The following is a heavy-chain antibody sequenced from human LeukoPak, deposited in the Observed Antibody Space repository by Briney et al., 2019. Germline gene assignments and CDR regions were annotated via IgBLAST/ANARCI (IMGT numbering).Heavy chain of an antibody. D-gene: IGHD3-10*01. J-gene: IGHJ4*02. Sequence: SETLSLTCTVSGGSISSYYWSWIRQPAGNGLEWIGRIYTSGSTNYNPSLKSRVTMSVDTSKNQFSLKLSSVTAADTAVYYCARAGRRSLSGSYYFDYWGQGTLVTVSS. V-gene: IGHV4-4*07. CDR2: IYTSGST. CDR1: GGSISSYY. CDR3: ARAGRRSLSGSYYFDY.